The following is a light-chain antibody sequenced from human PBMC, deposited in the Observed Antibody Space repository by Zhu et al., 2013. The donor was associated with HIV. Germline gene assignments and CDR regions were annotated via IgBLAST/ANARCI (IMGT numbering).Light chain of an antibody. CDR2: GAS. CDR3: QQYNNWPRT. CDR1: QSVGSSY. Sequence: EVVLTQSPVTLSLSPGEGATLSCRASQSVGSSYLAWYQQKLGQAPRLLIYGASTRATGIPARFSGSGSATEFTLTISSLQSEDFAVYYCQQYNNWPRTFGQGTKVEIK. J-gene: IGKJ1*01. V-gene: IGKV3-15*01.